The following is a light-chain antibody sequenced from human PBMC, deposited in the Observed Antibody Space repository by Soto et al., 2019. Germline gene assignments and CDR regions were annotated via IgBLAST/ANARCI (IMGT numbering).Light chain of an antibody. CDR1: QNINNW. V-gene: IGKV1-5*03. J-gene: IGKJ1*01. Sequence: DIQMTQSPSTLSASVGDRVTITCRASQNINNWLAWYQQKPGKAHKLLIYRASSLENGVPSRFSGRGSGTDFIFTITSLQPDDFATHYCQQYSSDSTFGQGTKVEIK. CDR2: RAS. CDR3: QQYSSDST.